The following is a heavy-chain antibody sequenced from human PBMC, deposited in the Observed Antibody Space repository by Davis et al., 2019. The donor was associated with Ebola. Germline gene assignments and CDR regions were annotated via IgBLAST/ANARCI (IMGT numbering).Heavy chain of an antibody. CDR2: IYPADSDA. V-gene: IGHV5-51*01. D-gene: IGHD2-8*02. CDR3: ASLRRTITGMDDGFDI. J-gene: IGHJ3*02. Sequence: GESLKISCKGSGYIFSNFWIGWVRQMPGKGLEWMGIIYPADSDARYSPSFQGQVTISVDKYANTAYLLWSSLKASDSAMYYCASLRRTITGMDDGFDIWGQGTMVTVSS. CDR1: GYIFSNFW.